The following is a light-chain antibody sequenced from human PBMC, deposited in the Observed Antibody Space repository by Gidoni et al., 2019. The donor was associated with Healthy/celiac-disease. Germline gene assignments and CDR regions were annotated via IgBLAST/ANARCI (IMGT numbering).Light chain of an antibody. CDR2: GAS. Sequence: EIVLTQSPGTLSLSPGERATLSCRASQSVSSSYLAWYQQKPGQAPRLSIYGASSRATGIPDSFSGRRSGTDFTLTISRLEPEDFAVYYCQQYGSSPWTFGQGTKVEIK. V-gene: IGKV3-20*01. CDR1: QSVSSSY. J-gene: IGKJ1*01. CDR3: QQYGSSPWT.